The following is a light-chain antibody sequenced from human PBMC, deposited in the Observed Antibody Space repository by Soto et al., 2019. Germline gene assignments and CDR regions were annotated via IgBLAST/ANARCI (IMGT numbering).Light chain of an antibody. Sequence: QSALTQPASVSGSPGQSITISCTGTSSDVGGYNYVSWYQQHPGKAPKLMISEVSNRPSGVSNRFSGSKSGNTASLTIPGLQAEDEADYYCSSYTSSSTRVFGTGTKVTVL. CDR3: SSYTSSSTRV. CDR2: EVS. CDR1: SSDVGGYNY. J-gene: IGLJ1*01. V-gene: IGLV2-14*01.